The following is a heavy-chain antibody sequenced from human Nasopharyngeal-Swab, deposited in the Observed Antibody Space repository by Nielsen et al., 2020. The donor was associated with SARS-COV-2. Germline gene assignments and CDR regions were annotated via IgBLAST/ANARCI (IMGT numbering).Heavy chain of an antibody. V-gene: IGHV4-39*01. Sequence: SETLSLTCTVSGGSISSSSYYWGWIRQPPGKGLEWIGSIYYSGSTYYNPSLKSRVTISVDTSKNQFSLKLSSVTAADTAVYYCARGARVQLVRTGWFDPWGQGTLVTVSS. CDR3: ARGARVQLVRTGWFDP. D-gene: IGHD6-6*01. J-gene: IGHJ5*02. CDR2: IYYSGST. CDR1: GGSISSSSYY.